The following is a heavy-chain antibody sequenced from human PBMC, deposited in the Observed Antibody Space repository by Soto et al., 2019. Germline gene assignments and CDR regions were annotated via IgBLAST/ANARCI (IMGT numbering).Heavy chain of an antibody. J-gene: IGHJ4*02. V-gene: IGHV1-69*01. CDR1: ESIFTSSG. D-gene: IGHD2-15*01. CDR3: ARLRSDCGGGTCSWSF. CDR2: INPTLGTT. Sequence: QLVQSGAEVKKPDSSVKVSCKASESIFTSSGVTWVRQAPGQGLEWMGGINPTLGTTHYSQRFQGRLKIYADESRTIFNMGLSNRTPDDTAVYYCARLRSDCGGGTCSWSFWGQGTLVNVSS.